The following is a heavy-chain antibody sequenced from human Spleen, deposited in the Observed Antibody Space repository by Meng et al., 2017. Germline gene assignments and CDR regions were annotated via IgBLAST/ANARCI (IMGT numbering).Heavy chain of an antibody. CDR2: IIPIFGTA. Sequence: QGEREESGGGDDEPGSTGDGAWEASGGTFSSYAISWVRQAPGQGLEWMGGIIPIFGTANYAQKFQGRFTITADESTSTAYMELSSLRSEDTAVYYCARDEDISAAGKLFGDYWGQGTLVTVSS. CDR1: GGTFSSYA. J-gene: IGHJ4*02. CDR3: ARDEDISAAGKLFGDY. V-gene: IGHV1-69*01. D-gene: IGHD6-13*01.